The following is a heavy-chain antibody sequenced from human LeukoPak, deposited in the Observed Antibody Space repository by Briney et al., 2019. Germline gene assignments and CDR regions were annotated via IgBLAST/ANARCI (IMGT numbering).Heavy chain of an antibody. D-gene: IGHD1-26*01. J-gene: IGHJ4*02. Sequence: PGGSLRLSCAASGFTVSSNYMSWVRPAPGKGLEWVSIIYTGGTTYYADSVKDRFTVSRDNSKNTLFLQKNSLRAEDTAVYYCARDGNSGSYHGFFDYWGQGTLVTVSS. CDR3: ARDGNSGSYHGFFDY. CDR2: IYTGGTT. CDR1: GFTVSSNY. V-gene: IGHV3-66*01.